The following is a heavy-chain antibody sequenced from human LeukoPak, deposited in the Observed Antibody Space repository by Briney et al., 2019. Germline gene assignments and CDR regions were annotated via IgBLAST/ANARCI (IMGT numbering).Heavy chain of an antibody. CDR1: GFTFSPYA. D-gene: IGHD6-6*01. CDR3: AKRANPWAAREAEVY. Sequence: PGGSLRLSCEASGFTFSPYAMTWVRQAPGKGLEWVSAISGSGGSTYYADSVKGRFTISRDNSKNTLYLQMNSLRAEDTAVYYCAKRANPWAAREAEVYWGQGTLVTVSS. J-gene: IGHJ4*02. CDR2: ISGSGGST. V-gene: IGHV3-23*01.